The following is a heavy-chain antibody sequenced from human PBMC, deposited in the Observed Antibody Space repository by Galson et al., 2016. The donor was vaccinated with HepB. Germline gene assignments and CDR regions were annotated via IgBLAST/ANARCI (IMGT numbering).Heavy chain of an antibody. V-gene: IGHV4-61*08. Sequence: ETLSLTCAVSGGSISSGGSVTDYYWSWIRQPPGKGLEWIGYIYYSGSTNYSPSLKSRVTISVDTSKNQFSLKLSSVTTADTAVYYCARTLMTTLTEEAFDIWGQGTLVTVSS. CDR2: IYYSGST. J-gene: IGHJ3*02. CDR1: GGSISSGGSVTDYY. CDR3: ARTLMTTLTEEAFDI. D-gene: IGHD4-17*01.